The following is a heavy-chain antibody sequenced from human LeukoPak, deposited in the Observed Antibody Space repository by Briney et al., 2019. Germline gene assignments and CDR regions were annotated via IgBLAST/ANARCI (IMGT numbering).Heavy chain of an antibody. CDR3: GRVRYFDWLKFDY. CDR1: GGSISSYY. Sequence: PSETLSLTCTVSGGSISSYYWSWIRQPPGKGLEWIGYIYYSGSTNYNPSLKSRVTISVDTSKNQFSLKLSSVTAADTAVYYCGRVRYFDWLKFDYWGQGTLVTVSS. V-gene: IGHV4-59*01. CDR2: IYYSGST. J-gene: IGHJ4*02. D-gene: IGHD3-9*01.